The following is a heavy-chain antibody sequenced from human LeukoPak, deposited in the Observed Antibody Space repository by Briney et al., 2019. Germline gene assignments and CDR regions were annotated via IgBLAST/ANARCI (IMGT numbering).Heavy chain of an antibody. CDR1: GGSISSGSYY. J-gene: IGHJ4*02. Sequence: SQTLSLTCTVSGGSISSGSYYWSWIRQPAGKGLEWIGRIYTSGSTNYNPSLKSRVTISVDTSKNQFSLKLSSVTAADTAVYYCARGDYGTILGWGQGTLVTVSS. CDR2: IYTSGST. V-gene: IGHV4-61*02. CDR3: ARGDYGTILG. D-gene: IGHD3-3*01.